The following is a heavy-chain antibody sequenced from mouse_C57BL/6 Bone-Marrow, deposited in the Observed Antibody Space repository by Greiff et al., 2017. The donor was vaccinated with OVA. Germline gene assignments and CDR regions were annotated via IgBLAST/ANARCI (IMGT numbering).Heavy chain of an antibody. D-gene: IGHD1-1*01. V-gene: IGHV1-26*01. Sequence: VQLQQSGPELVKPGASVKISCKASGYTFTDYYMNWVKQSHGKSLEWIGDINPNNGGTSYNQKFKGKATLTVDKSSSTAYMELRSLTSEDSAVYYCARLLRRGYWGQGTTLTVSS. J-gene: IGHJ2*01. CDR1: GYTFTDYY. CDR2: INPNNGGT. CDR3: ARLLRRGY.